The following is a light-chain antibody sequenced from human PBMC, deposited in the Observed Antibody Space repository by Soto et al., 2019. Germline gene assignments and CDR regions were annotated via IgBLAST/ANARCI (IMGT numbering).Light chain of an antibody. Sequence: EIVLTQSPGTLSLSPGERATLSCRASQSVSSSNLAWYQQKPGQAPRLLIYDASTRATGIPARFSGSGSGTDFTLTISGLQSEDFAVYDCQQYNNWPQTFGQGTKVDIK. V-gene: IGKV3-15*01. CDR1: QSVSSSN. CDR3: QQYNNWPQT. J-gene: IGKJ1*01. CDR2: DAS.